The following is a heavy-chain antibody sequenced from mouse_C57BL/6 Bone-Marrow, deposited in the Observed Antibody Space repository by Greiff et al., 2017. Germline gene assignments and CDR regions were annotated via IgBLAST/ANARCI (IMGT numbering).Heavy chain of an antibody. CDR2: INPDNGGT. CDR1: GYTFTDYY. D-gene: IGHD1-1*01. V-gene: IGHV1-19*01. CDR3: ARGDGSNPRRY. Sequence: VQLKQSGPVLVKPGASVKMSCKASGYTFTDYYMNWVKQSHGKSLEWIGVINPDNGGTSYNQKFKGKATLTADKSSSTAYMELNSLTSEDSAVYCSARGDGSNPRRYWGQGTTVTVSS. J-gene: IGHJ2*01.